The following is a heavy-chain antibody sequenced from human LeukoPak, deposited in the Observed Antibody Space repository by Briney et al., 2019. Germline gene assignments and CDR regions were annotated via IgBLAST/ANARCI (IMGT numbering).Heavy chain of an antibody. V-gene: IGHV3-21*01. CDR1: GFTFSSYS. D-gene: IGHD6-25*01. CDR2: ISSGSIYM. CDR3: ARGATRTAAGVNYFDY. Sequence: GGSLRLSCAASGFTFSSYSMNWVRQAPGKGLEWVSSISSGSIYMYYADSVKGRFTISRDNAKKSLYLQMNSLRAEDTAVYYCARGATRTAAGVNYFDYWGQGTLVTVSS. J-gene: IGHJ4*02.